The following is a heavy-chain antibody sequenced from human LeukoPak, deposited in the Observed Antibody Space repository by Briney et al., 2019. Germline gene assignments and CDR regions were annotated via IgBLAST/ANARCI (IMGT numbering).Heavy chain of an antibody. J-gene: IGHJ3*02. CDR2: ISMRNDFI. V-gene: IGHV3-21*04. CDR1: GFTFKTYS. Sequence: GGSLRLSCAASGFTFKTYSMIWVRQAPGKGVEWVSSISMRNDFIHYADSVKGRFTISRDNAKNSLYLQMNSLRAEDTAVYYCARARGGSYYEDAFDIWGQGTMVTVSS. D-gene: IGHD1-26*01. CDR3: ARARGGSYYEDAFDI.